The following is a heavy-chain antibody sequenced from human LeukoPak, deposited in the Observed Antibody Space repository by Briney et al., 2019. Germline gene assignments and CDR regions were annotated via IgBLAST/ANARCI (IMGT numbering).Heavy chain of an antibody. D-gene: IGHD5-24*01. V-gene: IGHV1-69*01. CDR2: IIPIFGTA. CDR1: GGTFSSYA. J-gene: IGHJ4*02. Sequence: SVKVSCKASGGTFSSYAISWVRQAPGQGLAWMGGIIPIFGTANYAQKFQGRVTITADESTSTAYMELSSLRSEDTAVYYCARDRVEMATISCFDYWGQGTLVTVSS. CDR3: ARDRVEMATISCFDY.